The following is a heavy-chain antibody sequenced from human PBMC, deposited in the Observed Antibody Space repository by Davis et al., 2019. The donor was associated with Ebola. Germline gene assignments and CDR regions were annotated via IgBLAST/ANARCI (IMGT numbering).Heavy chain of an antibody. CDR3: LTLGSGYRL. Sequence: GESLKISCAASGFTFSNYGMNWVRQAPGKGLEWIAFISHDGRNIPYAGSVWGRFTISRDNSRNTVYLQMNSLKTEDTAVYYCLTLGSGYRLGGQGTLVTVSS. D-gene: IGHD3-3*01. CDR1: GFTFSNYG. J-gene: IGHJ4*02. V-gene: IGHV3-30*03. CDR2: ISHDGRNI.